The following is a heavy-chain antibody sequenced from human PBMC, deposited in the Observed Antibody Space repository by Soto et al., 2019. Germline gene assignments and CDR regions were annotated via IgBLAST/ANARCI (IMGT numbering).Heavy chain of an antibody. J-gene: IGHJ5*02. D-gene: IGHD4-4*01. CDR1: GYTFTRYG. CDR2: ISAYNGNT. CDR3: ARAVTTGWFDP. Sequence: ASVTVSCQAAGYTFTRYGISLVRQAPGQGLEWMGWISAYNGNTNYAQRLQGRVTMTTDTSTSTAYMELRSLRSDDTAVYYCARAVTTGWFDPWGQGTLVTSPQ. V-gene: IGHV1-18*01.